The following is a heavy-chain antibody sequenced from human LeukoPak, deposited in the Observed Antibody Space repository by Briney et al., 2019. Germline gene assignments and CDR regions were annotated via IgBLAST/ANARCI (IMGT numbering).Heavy chain of an antibody. CDR2: IYTSGST. D-gene: IGHD3-3*01. CDR1: GGHISSYY. J-gene: IGHJ5*01. Sequence: PSDTLSLTCTVSGGHISSYYWSWIRQPAGKALEWIGRIYTSGSTNYNPSLKSRVTMSVDTSKNQFSLKLSSVTAADTAVYYCARDYVDSYYDVWSDSWGQGTLVTVSS. CDR3: ARDYVDSYYDVWSDS. V-gene: IGHV4-4*07.